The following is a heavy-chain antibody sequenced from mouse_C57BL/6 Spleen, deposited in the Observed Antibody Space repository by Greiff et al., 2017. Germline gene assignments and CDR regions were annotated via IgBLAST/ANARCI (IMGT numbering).Heavy chain of an antibody. CDR3: ARPNTAQAYYFDY. D-gene: IGHD3-2*02. CDR2: IDPSDSYT. CDR1: GYTFTSYW. Sequence: QVHVKQPGAELVRPGASVKLSCKASGYTFTSYWMHWVKQRPGQGLEWIGVIDPSDSYTNYNQKFKGKATLTVDTSSSTAYMQLSSLTSEDSAVYYCARPNTAQAYYFDYWGQGTTLTVSS. V-gene: IGHV1-59*01. J-gene: IGHJ2*01.